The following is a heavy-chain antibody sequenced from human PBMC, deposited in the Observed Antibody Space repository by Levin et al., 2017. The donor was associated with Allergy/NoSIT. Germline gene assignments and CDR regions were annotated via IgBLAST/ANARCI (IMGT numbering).Heavy chain of an antibody. CDR3: ARFLAAATNYYYGMDV. CDR1: GFPLSDFF. D-gene: IGHD6-13*01. J-gene: IGHJ6*02. Sequence: GGSLRLSCGASGFPLSDFFMSLIRQAPGKGLQWVAYISTKGRYIKYADSVRGRFTISRDNAKNSLDLQMTSLRTDDSAVYYCARFLAAATNYYYGMDVWGQGTTVTVSS. V-gene: IGHV3-11*03. CDR2: ISTKGRYI.